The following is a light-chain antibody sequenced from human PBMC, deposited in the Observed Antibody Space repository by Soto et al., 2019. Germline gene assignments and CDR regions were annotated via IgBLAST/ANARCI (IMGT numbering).Light chain of an antibody. CDR2: WAS. J-gene: IGKJ1*01. V-gene: IGKV4-1*01. CDR3: QQYNSYSPWT. CDR1: QTLLYSSNNKNY. Sequence: DIVMTQSPDSLAVSLGERATINCRSSQTLLYSSNNKNYLAWYQQKPGQPPKLLIYWASTRESGVPDRFRGSGSGTDFTLTISSLQAEDVAIYYCQQYNSYSPWTFGQGTKVEIK.